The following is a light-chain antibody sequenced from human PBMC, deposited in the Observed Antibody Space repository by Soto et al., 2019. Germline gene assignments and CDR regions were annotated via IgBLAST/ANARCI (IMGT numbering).Light chain of an antibody. Sequence: DIQMTQSPSSMYASIGDRVTITCRASQNIRTFLNWYQQKPGKAPNLLIYAASNLESGVPSRFSGSGSGTDFTLTISRLEPEDFAVYYCQQRSNWPPITFGPGTKVDIK. CDR1: QNIRTF. J-gene: IGKJ3*01. CDR2: AAS. V-gene: IGKV1-39*01. CDR3: QQRSNWPPIT.